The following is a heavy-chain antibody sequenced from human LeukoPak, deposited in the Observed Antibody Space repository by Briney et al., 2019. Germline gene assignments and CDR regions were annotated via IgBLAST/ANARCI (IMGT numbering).Heavy chain of an antibody. Sequence: GGSLRLSCAASGFSFSSFVMNWVRQSPGKGLEWVTGISDSGGRTYYSDSVNGRFTISRDNSKNTLFLQMNSLRAEDTAVYYCARRGYSSGWSVGFWGQGTLVTVSS. D-gene: IGHD6-19*01. CDR2: ISDSGGRT. J-gene: IGHJ4*02. CDR3: ARRGYSSGWSVGF. V-gene: IGHV3-23*01. CDR1: GFSFSSFV.